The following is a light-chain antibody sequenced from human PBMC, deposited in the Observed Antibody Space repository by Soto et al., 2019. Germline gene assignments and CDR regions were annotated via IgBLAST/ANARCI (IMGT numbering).Light chain of an antibody. CDR2: DTS. CDR1: QDINNY. V-gene: IGKV1-33*01. J-gene: IGKJ4*01. CDR3: QQSENLPLT. Sequence: DIQMTQSPASLSASVGDRVTITCQASQDINNYLNWYQQKPGSAPKLLIFDTSKLEPGVPSRFSGGRSGTTFIFAISGLQPEDFATYYCQQSENLPLTFGGGTKVDIK.